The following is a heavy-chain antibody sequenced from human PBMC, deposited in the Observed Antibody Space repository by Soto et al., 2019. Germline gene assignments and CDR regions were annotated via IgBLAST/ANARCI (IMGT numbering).Heavy chain of an antibody. CDR1: GGTFSSYA. V-gene: IGHV1-69*13. CDR3: ARARSPPTYYYDSSGYLSRFDP. CDR2: IIPIFGTA. Sequence: SVKVSCKASGGTFSSYAISWVRQAPGQGLEWMGGIIPIFGTANYAQKFQGRVTITADESTSTAYMELSSLRSEDTAVYYCARARSPPTYYYDSSGYLSRFDPWGQGALVTVSS. D-gene: IGHD3-22*01. J-gene: IGHJ5*02.